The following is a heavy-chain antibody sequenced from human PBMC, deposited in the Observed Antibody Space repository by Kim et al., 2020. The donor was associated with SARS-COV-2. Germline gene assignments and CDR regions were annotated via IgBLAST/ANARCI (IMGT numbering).Heavy chain of an antibody. CDR2: LRSKANSYST. D-gene: IGHD1-1*01. J-gene: IGHJ3*02. V-gene: IGHV3-73*01. CDR1: GFTFSGSA. CDR3: TSLPATTSAIWDAFAI. Sequence: GGSLRLSCAASGFTFSGSAIHWVRQASGKGLAWVGRLRSKANSYSTAYAASVRGRFSISRDDSKNTAYLQMNNLKTEDTAVYYCTSLPATTSAIWDAFAIWGRRAKGTVSS.